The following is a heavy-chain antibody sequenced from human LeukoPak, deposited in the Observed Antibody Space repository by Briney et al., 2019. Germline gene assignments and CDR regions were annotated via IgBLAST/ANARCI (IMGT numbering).Heavy chain of an antibody. CDR1: GGSISSSSYY. V-gene: IGHV4-39*01. D-gene: IGHD2/OR15-2a*01. J-gene: IGHJ4*02. Sequence: SETLSPTCTVSGGSISSSSYYWGWIRQPPGKGLEWIGSIYYSGSTYYNPSLKSRVTISVDTSKNQFSLKLSSVTAADTAVYYCARHLSNFDYGGQGTLVTVSA. CDR3: ARHLSNFDY. CDR2: IYYSGST.